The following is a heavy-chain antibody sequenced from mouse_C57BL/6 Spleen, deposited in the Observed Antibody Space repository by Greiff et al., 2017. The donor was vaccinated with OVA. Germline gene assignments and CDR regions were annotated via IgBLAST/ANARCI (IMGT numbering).Heavy chain of an antibody. CDR2: ISSGGSYT. Sequence: EVKLMESGGGLVKPGGSLKLSCAASGFTFSSYGMSWVRQTPDKRLEWVATISSGGSYTYYPDSVKGRFTISRDNAKNTLYLQMSSLKSEDTAMYYCARHNYGSSYAFDYWGQGTTLTVSS. J-gene: IGHJ2*01. D-gene: IGHD1-1*01. CDR1: GFTFSSYG. CDR3: ARHNYGSSYAFDY. V-gene: IGHV5-6*03.